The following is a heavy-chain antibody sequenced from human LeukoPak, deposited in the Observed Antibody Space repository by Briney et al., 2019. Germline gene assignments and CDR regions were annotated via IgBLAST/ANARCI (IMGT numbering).Heavy chain of an antibody. CDR3: VREGGSGWYSGWFDP. CDR1: GFTFTTYW. V-gene: IGHV3-7*01. J-gene: IGHJ5*02. D-gene: IGHD6-19*01. CDR2: IKQDGSEK. Sequence: GGSLRLSCAASGFTFTTYWMSWVRQAPGKGLEWVANIKQDGSEKYYVDSVKGRFTISRDNADNSLHLQMNSLRAEDTAVYYCVREGGSGWYSGWFDPWGQGTLVTVSS.